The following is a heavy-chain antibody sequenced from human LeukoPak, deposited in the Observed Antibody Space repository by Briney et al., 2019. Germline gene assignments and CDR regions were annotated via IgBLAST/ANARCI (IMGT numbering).Heavy chain of an antibody. Sequence: GGSLRLSCAAPGFTFSSYSMNWVRQAPGKGLEWVSYISSSSSTIYYADSVKGQFTISRDNAKNSLYLQMNSLRAEDTAVYYCARVLGYGSGSYYNGMDYFDYWGQGTLVTVSS. J-gene: IGHJ4*02. D-gene: IGHD3-10*01. CDR3: ARVLGYGSGSYYNGMDYFDY. V-gene: IGHV3-48*01. CDR2: ISSSSSTI. CDR1: GFTFSSYS.